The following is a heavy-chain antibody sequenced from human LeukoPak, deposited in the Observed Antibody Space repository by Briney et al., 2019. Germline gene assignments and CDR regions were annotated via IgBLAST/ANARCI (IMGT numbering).Heavy chain of an antibody. D-gene: IGHD2-15*01. Sequence: GGSLRLSCAASGFTFSSHGMHWVRQAPGKGLEWVAGIWYDGSKEYYVDSVKGRFTISRDNSKNTLYLQMNSLRAEDTAVYYCAKVPKGLYCSGGSCYPDYWGQGTLVTVSS. V-gene: IGHV3-33*06. J-gene: IGHJ4*02. CDR1: GFTFSSHG. CDR2: IWYDGSKE. CDR3: AKVPKGLYCSGGSCYPDY.